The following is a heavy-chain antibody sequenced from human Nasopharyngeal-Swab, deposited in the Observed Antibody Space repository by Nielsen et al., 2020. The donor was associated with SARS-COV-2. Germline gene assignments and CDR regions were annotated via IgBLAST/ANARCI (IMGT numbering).Heavy chain of an antibody. CDR1: GFTFSSYS. V-gene: IGHV3-21*01. J-gene: IGHJ4*02. Sequence: GGSLRLSCAASGFTFSSYSMNWVRQAPGKGLEWVSSISSSSSYIYYADSVKGRFTISRDNARSSLYLQMNSLRDEDTAVYYCARDDYIWGSFAYWGQGNLVTVSS. D-gene: IGHD3-16*01. CDR3: ARDDYIWGSFAY. CDR2: ISSSSSYI.